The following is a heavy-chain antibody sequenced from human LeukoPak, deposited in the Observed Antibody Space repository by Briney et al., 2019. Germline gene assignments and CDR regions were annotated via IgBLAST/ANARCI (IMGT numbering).Heavy chain of an antibody. CDR2: INSYSSDI. J-gene: IGHJ3*02. CDR1: GFTFSSYS. Sequence: GGSLRLSCATSGFTFSSYSMTWVRQAPGKGLDWVSSINSYSSDIYYADSVKGRSTISRDNAKNSLYLQMNSLRAEDTAVYYCARKRSPGAFDIWGQGTMVTVPS. V-gene: IGHV3-21*01. CDR3: ARKRSPGAFDI.